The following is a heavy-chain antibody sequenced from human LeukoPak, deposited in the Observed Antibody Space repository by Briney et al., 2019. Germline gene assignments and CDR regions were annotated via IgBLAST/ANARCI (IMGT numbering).Heavy chain of an antibody. V-gene: IGHV4-4*02. D-gene: IGHD3-10*01. CDR2: IYHSGST. J-gene: IGHJ4*02. CDR1: GGSISSSNW. Sequence: SETLSLTCAVSGGSISSSNWWSWVRQPPGKGPEWIGEIYHSGSTNYNPSLKSRVTISVDKSKNQFSLKLSSVTAADTAVYYCAAGRGLVRGTGFDYWGQGTLVTVSS. CDR3: AAGRGLVRGTGFDY.